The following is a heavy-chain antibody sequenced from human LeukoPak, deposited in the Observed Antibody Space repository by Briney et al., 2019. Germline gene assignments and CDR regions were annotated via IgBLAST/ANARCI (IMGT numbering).Heavy chain of an antibody. CDR2: ISGSGSYI. J-gene: IGHJ4*02. CDR1: GLSFSSYT. D-gene: IGHD6-6*01. V-gene: IGHV3-21*06. CDR3: ARDWGEYSSSSVGY. Sequence: GGSLRLSCAASGLSFSSYTMNWVRQAPGKGLEWVSSISGSGSYIYYADSVEGRLTISRDNAKNSLNLEMNSLRAEDTAVYYCARDWGEYSSSSVGYWGQGTLVTVTS.